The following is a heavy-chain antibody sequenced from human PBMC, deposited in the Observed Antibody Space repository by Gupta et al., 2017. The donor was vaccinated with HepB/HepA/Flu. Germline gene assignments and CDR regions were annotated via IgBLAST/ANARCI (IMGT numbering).Heavy chain of an antibody. Sequence: EVQLVESGGGLVQPGGSLRLSCAASGFTFSSYWMHWVRQAPGKGLVWVSRIDGEQTTTSYADSGKGRFTISRDNAKNTLDLQMTSLRAEDTAVYYCVREGRFGDNYYSYYMDVWGKGTTVSVSS. CDR1: GFTFSSYW. CDR2: IDGEQTTT. D-gene: IGHD3-10*01. CDR3: VREGRFGDNYYSYYMDV. V-gene: IGHV3-74*01. J-gene: IGHJ6*03.